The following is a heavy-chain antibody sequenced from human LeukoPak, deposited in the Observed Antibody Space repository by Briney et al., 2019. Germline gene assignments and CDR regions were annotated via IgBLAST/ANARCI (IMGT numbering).Heavy chain of an antibody. CDR2: IKSDGST. CDR3: ARAPSEIGGYYPEYFRH. Sequence: GGSLRLSCAASGFTFSSYWMHWVRQAPGKGRVWVSRIKSDGSTNYANSVKGRFTISRDNAKNTVSLQMNSLRAEDTGVYYCARAPSEIGGYYPEYFRHWGQGTLVTVSS. V-gene: IGHV3-74*01. J-gene: IGHJ1*01. CDR1: GFTFSSYW. D-gene: IGHD3-22*01.